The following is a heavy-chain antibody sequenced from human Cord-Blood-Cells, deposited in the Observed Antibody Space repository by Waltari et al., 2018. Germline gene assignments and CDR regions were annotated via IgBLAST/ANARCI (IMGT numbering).Heavy chain of an antibody. CDR3: ATGNGGGWNWFDP. J-gene: IGHJ5*02. D-gene: IGHD1-1*01. Sequence: QVQLVQSGAEVKQPGASVKVSCKVSGYTLTELSMHWVRPAPGKGLEWVGGFDTEDGETIYAQKFQGRVTMTEDTSTDTAYMELSSLRSEDTAVYYCATGNGGGWNWFDPWGQGTLVTVSS. CDR1: GYTLTELS. CDR2: FDTEDGET. V-gene: IGHV1-24*01.